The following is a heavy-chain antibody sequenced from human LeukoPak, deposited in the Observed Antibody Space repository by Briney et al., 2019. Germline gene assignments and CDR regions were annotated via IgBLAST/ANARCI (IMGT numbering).Heavy chain of an antibody. CDR1: GFTFTTYW. CDR2: IKQDGTEK. Sequence: GGSLRLSCAASGFTFTTYWMSWVRQAPGKGLEWVANIKQDGTEKYYVDSVKGRSTISRDNAKNSLYLQMNSLRAEDTAVYYCAREEGLRYFDWSYYMDVWGKGTTVTISS. V-gene: IGHV3-7*01. D-gene: IGHD3-9*01. J-gene: IGHJ6*03. CDR3: AREEGLRYFDWSYYMDV.